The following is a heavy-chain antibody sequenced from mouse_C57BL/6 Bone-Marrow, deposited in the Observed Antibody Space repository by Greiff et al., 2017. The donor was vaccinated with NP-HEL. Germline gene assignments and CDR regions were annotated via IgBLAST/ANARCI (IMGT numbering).Heavy chain of an antibody. J-gene: IGHJ3*01. CDR1: GYSFTGYY. CDR3: VREEFAY. Sequence: EVQLQQSGPELVKPGASVKISCKASGYSFTGYYMNWVKQSPEKSLEWIGEINPSTGGTTYNQKFKAKATLTVDKSSSTAYMQLKSLTSEDSAVYYCVREEFAYWGQGTLVTVSA. CDR2: INPSTGGT. V-gene: IGHV1-42*01.